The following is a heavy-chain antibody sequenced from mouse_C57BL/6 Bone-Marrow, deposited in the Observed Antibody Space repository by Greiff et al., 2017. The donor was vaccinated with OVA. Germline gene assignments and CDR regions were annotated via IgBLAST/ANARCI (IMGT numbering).Heavy chain of an antibody. Sequence: QVQLQQPGAELVKPGASVKLSCKASGYTFTSYWMHWVKQRPGRGLEWIGRIDPNSGGTKYNEKFKSKATLTVDKPSSTAYMQLSSRTSEDSAVYYCAATVVPPYYAMDYWGQGTSVTVSS. D-gene: IGHD1-1*01. V-gene: IGHV1-72*01. CDR1: GYTFTSYW. CDR3: AATVVPPYYAMDY. CDR2: IDPNSGGT. J-gene: IGHJ4*01.